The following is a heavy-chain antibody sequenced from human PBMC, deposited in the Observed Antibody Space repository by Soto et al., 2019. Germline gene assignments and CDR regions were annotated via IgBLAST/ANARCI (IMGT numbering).Heavy chain of an antibody. CDR3: ARGRGVPLVLFDF. V-gene: IGHV1-18*01. J-gene: IGHJ4*02. CDR1: GYTFTNYG. Sequence: QVQLVQSGTEGKKPGASVKVSCKASGYTFTNYGINWVRQAPGQGLEWMGWISPYSGNASYVQKFEGRVTFTTDPFTGTAYMELSTLTSDDTAVFYCARGRGVPLVLFDFWGQGSLVIVSS. CDR2: ISPYSGNA.